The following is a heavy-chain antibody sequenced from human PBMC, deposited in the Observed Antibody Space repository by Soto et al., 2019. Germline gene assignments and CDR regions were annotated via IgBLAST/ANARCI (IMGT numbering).Heavy chain of an antibody. J-gene: IGHJ4*02. CDR3: ARDLRFASSSGLFHY. CDR2: ISSSSSYI. D-gene: IGHD6-6*01. V-gene: IGHV3-21*01. CDR1: GFTFSSYS. Sequence: EVQLVESGGGLVKPGGSLRLSCAASGFTFSSYSMNWVRQAPGKGLEWVSSISSSSSYIYYADSVKGRFTISRDNAKNSLYLQMNSLRAEDTAVYYCARDLRFASSSGLFHYWGQGTLVTVSS.